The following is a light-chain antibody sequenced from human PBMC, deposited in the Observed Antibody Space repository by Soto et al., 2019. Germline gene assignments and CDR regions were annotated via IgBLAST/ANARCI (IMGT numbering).Light chain of an antibody. V-gene: IGKV3-20*01. CDR3: QQYGSSGT. J-gene: IGKJ1*01. CDR1: QSVSSSY. CDR2: GAS. Sequence: EIGLTQSPGTLSFSPGERATLSCRASQSVSSSYLAWYQQKPGQAPRLLIYGASNRAAGIPDRFSGSGSGTDFTLTISRLEPEDFAVYYCQQYGSSGTFGQGTKVDNK.